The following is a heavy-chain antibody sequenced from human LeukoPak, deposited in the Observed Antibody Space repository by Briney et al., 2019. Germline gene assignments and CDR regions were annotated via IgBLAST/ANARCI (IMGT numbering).Heavy chain of an antibody. Sequence: GGSLRLSCAASGFTLDDYGMSGVRQAPGKGLEGGSGINWNGGSTGYADSVKGRFTISRDNAKNSLYLQMNSLRAEDTALYYCAREPYSGFGELNDYWGQGTLVTVSS. CDR2: INWNGGST. CDR1: GFTLDDYG. CDR3: AREPYSGFGELNDY. D-gene: IGHD3-10*01. J-gene: IGHJ4*02. V-gene: IGHV3-20*04.